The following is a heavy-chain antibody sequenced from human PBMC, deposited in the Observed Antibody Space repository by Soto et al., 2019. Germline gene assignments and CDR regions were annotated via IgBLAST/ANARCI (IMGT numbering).Heavy chain of an antibody. V-gene: IGHV1-3*01. CDR2: INAGNGNT. D-gene: IGHD3-22*01. Sequence: ASVKVSCKASGYTFTSYAMHWVRQAPGQRLEWMGWINAGNGNTKYSQKFQGRVTITRDTSASTAYMELSSLRSEDTAVYYCARMPHPTYYYDSSGYYYFDYWGQGTLVTV. J-gene: IGHJ4*02. CDR1: GYTFTSYA. CDR3: ARMPHPTYYYDSSGYYYFDY.